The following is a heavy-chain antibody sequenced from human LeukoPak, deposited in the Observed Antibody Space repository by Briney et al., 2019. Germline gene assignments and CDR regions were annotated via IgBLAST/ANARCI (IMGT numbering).Heavy chain of an antibody. CDR1: GFTFSSYE. D-gene: IGHD4-17*01. J-gene: IGHJ6*02. CDR3: ARRTTIYYYYGMDV. V-gene: IGHV3-48*03. Sequence: GGSLRLSRAPSGFTFSSYELNWVGQAPGRGVEWVSYSSSSGSTIYYADSVKGRFTISRDNPKNSLYLQMNSLRAEDTAVYYCARRTTIYYYYGMDVWGQGTTVTVSS. CDR2: SSSSGSTI.